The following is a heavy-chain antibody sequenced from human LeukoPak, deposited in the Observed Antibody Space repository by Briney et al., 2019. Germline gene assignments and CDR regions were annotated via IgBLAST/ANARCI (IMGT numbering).Heavy chain of an antibody. J-gene: IGHJ4*02. CDR2: IYHSGST. CDR1: GASISGGTYY. CDR3: ARDVEMVTIGHYFDS. D-gene: IGHD5-24*01. Sequence: SETLSLTCAVSGASISGGTYYWSWIRQHPGKGLEWLGYIYHSGSTFYNPSLKSRVTISADTSENQFSLNPTSVTAADTPIYSCARDVEMVTIGHYFDSWGQGTLVTVSS. V-gene: IGHV4-31*11.